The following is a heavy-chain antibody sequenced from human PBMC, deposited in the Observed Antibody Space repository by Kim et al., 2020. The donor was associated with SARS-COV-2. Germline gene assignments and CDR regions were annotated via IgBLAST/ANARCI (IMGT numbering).Heavy chain of an antibody. J-gene: IGHJ3*02. Sequence: SETLSLTCTVSGYSISSGYYWGWIRQPPGKGLEWIGSIYHSGSTYYNPSLKSRVTISVDTSKNQFSLKLSSVTAADTAVYYCARRITGDDAFDIWGQGTMVTVSS. D-gene: IGHD7-27*01. CDR2: IYHSGST. CDR3: ARRITGDDAFDI. CDR1: GYSISSGYY. V-gene: IGHV4-38-2*02.